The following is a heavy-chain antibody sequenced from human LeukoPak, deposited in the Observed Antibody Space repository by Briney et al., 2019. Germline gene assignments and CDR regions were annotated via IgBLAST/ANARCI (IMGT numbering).Heavy chain of an antibody. CDR3: ARDDYGGTFDY. J-gene: IGHJ4*02. V-gene: IGHV3-43*01. D-gene: IGHD4-23*01. Sequence: PGGSLRLSCAASGFTFDDYTMHWVRQAPGKGLEWVSLITWDGGSTYYADSVKGRFTVSRDNSKNTLYLQMNSLRAEDTAVYYCARDDYGGTFDYWGQGTLVTVSS. CDR2: ITWDGGST. CDR1: GFTFDDYT.